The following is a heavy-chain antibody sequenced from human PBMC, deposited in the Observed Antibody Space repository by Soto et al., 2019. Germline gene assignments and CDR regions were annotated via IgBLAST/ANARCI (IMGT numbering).Heavy chain of an antibody. CDR3: ARVEPEGRYFDRFDY. D-gene: IGHD3-9*01. CDR1: GYTFTSYR. J-gene: IGHJ4*02. V-gene: IGHV1-18*01. CDR2: ISAYNGHT. Sequence: QVQLVQSGAEVKKPGASVKVSCKASGYTFTSYRISWVRQAPGQGIEWMGWISAYNGHTNYAQKLQGRVTITTDTSTSTAYIELRSLRSDDTAVYYCARVEPEGRYFDRFDYWGQGTLVTVSS.